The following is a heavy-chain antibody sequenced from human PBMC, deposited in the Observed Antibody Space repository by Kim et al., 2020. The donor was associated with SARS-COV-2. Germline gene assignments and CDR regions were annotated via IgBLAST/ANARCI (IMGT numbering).Heavy chain of an antibody. D-gene: IGHD3-3*01. Sequence: GGSLRLSCAASGFTFDDYAMHWVRQAPGKGLEWVSGISWNSGSIGYADSVKGRFTIPRDNAKNSLYLQMNSLRAEDTALYYCAKDINVEPHNNHYDFWSGYYPTKDYYYYYYYMDVGGKGTTVTVSS. CDR3: AKDINVEPHNNHYDFWSGYYPTKDYYYYYYYMDV. J-gene: IGHJ6*03. CDR2: ISWNSGSI. CDR1: GFTFDDYA. V-gene: IGHV3-9*01.